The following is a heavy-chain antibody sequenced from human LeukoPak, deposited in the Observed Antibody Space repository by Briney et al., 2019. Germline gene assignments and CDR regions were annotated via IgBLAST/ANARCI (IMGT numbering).Heavy chain of an antibody. CDR1: GFTFSSYW. CDR3: AIIPTYYYDSSGYFEGY. V-gene: IGHV3-7*01. Sequence: GGSLRLSCAASGFTFSSYWMSWVRQAPGKGLEWVANIKQDGSEKYYVDSVKGRFTISRDNAKNSLYLQMNSLRAEDTAVYYCAIIPTYYYDSSGYFEGYWGQGTLVTVSS. CDR2: IKQDGSEK. J-gene: IGHJ4*02. D-gene: IGHD3-22*01.